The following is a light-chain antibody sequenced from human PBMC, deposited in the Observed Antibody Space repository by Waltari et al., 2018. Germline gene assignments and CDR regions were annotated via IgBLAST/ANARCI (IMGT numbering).Light chain of an antibody. CDR3: QQSYSIPPQFT. CDR2: AAS. CDR1: QSIDSY. Sequence: DIQMAQSPSSLSASVGARVTITCRASQSIDSYLNWYQQKPGKAPKLLIYAASTLQSGVPSRFSGSGSGTDFTLTISSLQPEDFATYYCQQSYSIPPQFTFGPGTKVDIK. V-gene: IGKV1-39*01. J-gene: IGKJ3*01.